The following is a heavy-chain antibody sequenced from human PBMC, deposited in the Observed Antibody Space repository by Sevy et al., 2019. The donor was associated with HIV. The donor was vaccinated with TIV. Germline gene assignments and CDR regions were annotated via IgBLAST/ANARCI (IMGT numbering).Heavy chain of an antibody. Sequence: HSETLSLTCTVSGGSITSLYWNWIRQPPGKGLEWIANIYYNGHINYNPSLKSGVTLSLDTSKNQFSLRLSSVTAADTAMYYCADENAWGRGYSWGQGTLVTVSS. D-gene: IGHD1-26*01. CDR3: ADENAWGRGYS. V-gene: IGHV4-59*08. J-gene: IGHJ4*02. CDR2: IYYNGHI. CDR1: GGSITSLY.